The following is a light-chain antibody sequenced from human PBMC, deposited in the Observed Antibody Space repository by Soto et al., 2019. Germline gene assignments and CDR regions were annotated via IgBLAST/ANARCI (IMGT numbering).Light chain of an antibody. Sequence: DIQMTPSPSSLSASVGDRVTITCRASQSISSYLNWYQQKPGKAPKVLIYAASTLLSGVPSRFSGSGSGTEFSLTISSLQPEDFATYYCQRLDSYPRTFGQGTKVDIK. J-gene: IGKJ1*01. CDR3: QRLDSYPRT. CDR1: QSISSY. V-gene: IGKV1-9*01. CDR2: AAS.